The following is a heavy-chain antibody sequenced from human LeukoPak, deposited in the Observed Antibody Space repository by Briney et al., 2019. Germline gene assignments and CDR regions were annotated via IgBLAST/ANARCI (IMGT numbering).Heavy chain of an antibody. V-gene: IGHV3-11*01. CDR2: ISSSGSTI. J-gene: IGHJ4*02. CDR3: AKNDFWSGYPDYFDY. Sequence: PGGSLRLSCAASGFTFSDYYMSWIRQAPGKGLEWVSYISSSGSTIYYADSVKGRFTISRDNAKNSLYLQMNSLRAEDTAVYYCAKNDFWSGYPDYFDYWGQGTLVIVSS. D-gene: IGHD3-3*01. CDR1: GFTFSDYY.